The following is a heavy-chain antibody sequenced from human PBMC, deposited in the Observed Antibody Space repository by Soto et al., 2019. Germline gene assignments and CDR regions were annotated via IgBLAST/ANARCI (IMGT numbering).Heavy chain of an antibody. CDR2: INHTGGT. J-gene: IGHJ5*02. V-gene: IGHV4-34*01. CDR3: ATRITVFGLLIPPFDH. CDR1: GGSVNGYY. D-gene: IGHD3-3*01. Sequence: PXETLSLTCSVYGGSVNGYYWNWIRQPPGKGLEWIGEINHTGGTHYNPSLKSRVTMSVDTSKNQFSLRLSSVTTADTAIYYCATRITVFGLLIPPFDHWGQGTQVTVSS.